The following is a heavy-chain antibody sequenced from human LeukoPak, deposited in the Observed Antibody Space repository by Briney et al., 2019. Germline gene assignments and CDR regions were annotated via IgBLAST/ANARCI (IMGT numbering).Heavy chain of an antibody. CDR2: ISAYNGNT. Sequence: ASVKVSCKASGYTFTSYGISWVRRAPGQGLEWMGWISAYNGNTNYAQKLQGRVTMTTDTSTSTAYMELRSLRSDDTAVYYCARRASYYSGYDQYCYYGMDVWGKGTTVTVSS. D-gene: IGHD5-12*01. V-gene: IGHV1-18*04. J-gene: IGHJ6*04. CDR3: ARRASYYSGYDQYCYYGMDV. CDR1: GYTFTSYG.